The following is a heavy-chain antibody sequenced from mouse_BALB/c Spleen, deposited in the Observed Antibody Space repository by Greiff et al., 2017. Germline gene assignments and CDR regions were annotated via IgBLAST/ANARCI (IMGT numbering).Heavy chain of an antibody. J-gene: IGHJ4*01. CDR1: GYTFSSYW. CDR3: ARFPAYPAMDY. Sequence: VQLLQSGAELMKPGASVKISCKATGYTFSSYWIEWVKQRPGHGLEWIGEILPGSGSTNYNEKFKGKATFTADTSSNTAYMQLSSLTSEDSAVYYCARFPAYPAMDYWGQGTSVTVSS. CDR2: ILPGSGST. D-gene: IGHD2-10*01. V-gene: IGHV1-9*01.